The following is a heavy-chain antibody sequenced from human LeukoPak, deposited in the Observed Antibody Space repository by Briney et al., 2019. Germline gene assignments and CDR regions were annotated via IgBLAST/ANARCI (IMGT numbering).Heavy chain of an antibody. CDR1: RFTFSSYG. CDR3: AKQPLGLSLGPFDY. V-gene: IGHV3-30*02. J-gene: IGHJ4*02. CDR2: IRYDGSNK. Sequence: QSGGSLRLSCAASRFTFSSYGMHWVRQAPGKGLEWVAFIRYDGSNKYYADSVKGRFTISRDNSKNALYLQMNCLRAEDTAVYYCAKQPLGLSLGPFDYWGQGTLVTVSS. D-gene: IGHD4/OR15-4a*01.